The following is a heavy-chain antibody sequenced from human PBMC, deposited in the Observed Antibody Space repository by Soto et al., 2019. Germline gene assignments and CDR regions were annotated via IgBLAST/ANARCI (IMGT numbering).Heavy chain of an antibody. J-gene: IGHJ4*02. CDR3: ARETTVTTVFDY. D-gene: IGHD4-17*01. V-gene: IGHV4-59*01. CDR2: IYYSGST. Sequence: SETLSLTCTVSGGSISSYYWRWIRQPPGKGLKWIGYIYYSGSTNYNPSLKSRVTISVDTSKNQFSLKLSSVTAADTAVYYCARETTVTTVFDYWGQGTLVTVSS. CDR1: GGSISSYY.